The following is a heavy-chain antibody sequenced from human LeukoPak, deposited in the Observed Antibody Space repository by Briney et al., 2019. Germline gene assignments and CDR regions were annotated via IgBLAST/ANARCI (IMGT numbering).Heavy chain of an antibody. V-gene: IGHV4-39*07. CDR2: IYYKGNT. Sequence: SEALSLTCTVSGGSIRSRSYFWGWIRQPPGKGLEWIGSIYYKGNTYFNPSLKSRVTISEDTSKNQFSLKLSSVTAADTAVYYSARVIHNSNLDYYGMDVWGQGTTVTVSS. CDR1: GGSIRSRSYF. J-gene: IGHJ6*02. D-gene: IGHD4-11*01. CDR3: ARVIHNSNLDYYGMDV.